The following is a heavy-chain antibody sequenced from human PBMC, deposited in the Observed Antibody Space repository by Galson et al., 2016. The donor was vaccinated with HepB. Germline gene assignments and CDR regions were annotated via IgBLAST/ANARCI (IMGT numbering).Heavy chain of an antibody. Sequence: QSGAEVKKPGESLKISRKTSGYSFTRNWIGWVRQMPGKGLEWMGIIYPGDSDTRYGPSFQGQVTISADKSISTAYLQWSSLKASDTAMYYCARLSGVTAITFFDYWGQETLVTVSS. CDR3: ARLSGVTAITFFDY. J-gene: IGHJ4*02. V-gene: IGHV5-51*01. CDR2: IYPGDSDT. D-gene: IGHD2-21*02. CDR1: GYSFTRNW.